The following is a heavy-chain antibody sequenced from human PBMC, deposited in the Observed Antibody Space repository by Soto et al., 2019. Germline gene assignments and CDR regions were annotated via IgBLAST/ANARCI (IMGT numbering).Heavy chain of an antibody. CDR1: GGSINTFY. CDR3: AREGSYSAYNFAHGIQLWSFDF. D-gene: IGHD5-12*01. V-gene: IGHV4-4*07. Sequence: SETLSLTFTASGGSINTFYWRWVRQPAGNGLEWIGRIFSSGSTSFNPSLESRVAMSVDTSKNHFSLNLSSVTAADMAVYYCAREGSYSAYNFAHGIQLWSFDFWGQGALVTVSS. J-gene: IGHJ4*02. CDR2: IFSSGST.